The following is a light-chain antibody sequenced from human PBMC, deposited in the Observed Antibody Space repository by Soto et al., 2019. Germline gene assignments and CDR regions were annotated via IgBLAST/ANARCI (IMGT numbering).Light chain of an antibody. CDR3: QQYDSSLYT. CDR2: GAF. Sequence: EIVMTQSPATLSVSPGERATLSCRASQSVSSILPWYLQKPGQAPRLLVYGAFIRATGIPARFSGSGSGTEFTLTISSLQSEDFAVYYCQQYDSSLYTLGQGTKLEIK. CDR1: QSVSSI. J-gene: IGKJ2*01. V-gene: IGKV3-15*01.